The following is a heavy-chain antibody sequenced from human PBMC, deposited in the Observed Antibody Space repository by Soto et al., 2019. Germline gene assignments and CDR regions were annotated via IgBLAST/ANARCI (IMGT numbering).Heavy chain of an antibody. CDR3: AGDCPDFWSGYRYYYYYMDV. CDR1: GFTFSTYG. Sequence: EVQLVESGGGLVQPGGSLRLSCAASGFTFSTYGMNWVRQAPGKGLEWLSYISSSSGTIYYADSVKGRFTNSRDNAKNSLSLPMNSLRAEETAVYYCAGDCPDFWSGYRYYYYYMDVWGKGTTVTVSS. CDR2: ISSSSGTI. V-gene: IGHV3-48*01. D-gene: IGHD3-3*01. J-gene: IGHJ6*03.